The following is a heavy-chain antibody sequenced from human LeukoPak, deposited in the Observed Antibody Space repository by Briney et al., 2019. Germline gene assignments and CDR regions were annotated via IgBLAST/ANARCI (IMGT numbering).Heavy chain of an antibody. J-gene: IGHJ4*02. Sequence: ASVKVSCKASGYSFTAYYMHWVRQAPGQGLEWMGWTNPNSGDTNSAQKFQGRITMTRDTSISTAYMELSRLRSDDTAVYYCASGSRITVTGTSSIPYFDYWGRGILVTVSS. CDR2: TNPNSGDT. CDR1: GYSFTAYY. V-gene: IGHV1-2*02. CDR3: ASGSRITVTGTSSIPYFDY. D-gene: IGHD4-11*01.